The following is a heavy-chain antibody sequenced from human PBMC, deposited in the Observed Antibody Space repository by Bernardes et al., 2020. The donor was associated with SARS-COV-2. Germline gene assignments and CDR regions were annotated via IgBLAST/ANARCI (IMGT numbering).Heavy chain of an antibody. D-gene: IGHD4-17*01. CDR3: AKDQAYGDYVDFDY. Sequence: GGSLRLSCAASGFTFSSYSMNWVRQAPGKGLEWVSSISSSSSYIYYADSVKGRFTISRDNAKNSLYLQMNCLRAEDTAVYYCAKDQAYGDYVDFDYWGQGTLVTVSS. J-gene: IGHJ4*02. CDR1: GFTFSSYS. CDR2: ISSSSSYI. V-gene: IGHV3-21*04.